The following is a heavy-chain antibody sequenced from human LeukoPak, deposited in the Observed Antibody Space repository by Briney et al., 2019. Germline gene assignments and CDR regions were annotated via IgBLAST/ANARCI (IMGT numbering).Heavy chain of an antibody. CDR3: ARGTGGSSGSKSYDAFDI. CDR1: GGSISSSSYY. Sequence: TSETLSLTCTVSGGSISSSSYYWGWIRQPPGKGLEWIVSIYYSGSTYYNPSRKSRITISVDTSKNQFSLKLSSVTAADTAVYYCARGTGGSSGSKSYDAFDIWGQGTMVTVSS. D-gene: IGHD3-22*01. CDR2: IYYSGST. J-gene: IGHJ3*02. V-gene: IGHV4-39*07.